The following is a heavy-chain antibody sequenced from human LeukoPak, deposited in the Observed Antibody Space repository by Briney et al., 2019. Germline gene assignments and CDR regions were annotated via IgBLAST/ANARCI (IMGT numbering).Heavy chain of an antibody. CDR1: GFTFSSYA. D-gene: IGHD6-13*01. V-gene: IGHV3-23*01. J-gene: IGHJ4*02. CDR2: ISGSGGST. CDR3: AKWSIAAAGPPYFDY. Sequence: PGGSLRLSCAASGFTFSSYAMSWVRQAPGKGLEWVSAISGSGGSTYYADSVKGRFTISRDNSKNTLYLQMNSLRAENTAVYYCAKWSIAAAGPPYFDYWGQGTLVTVSS.